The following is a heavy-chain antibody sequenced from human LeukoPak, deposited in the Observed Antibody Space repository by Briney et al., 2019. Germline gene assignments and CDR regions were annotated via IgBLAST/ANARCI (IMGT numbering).Heavy chain of an antibody. J-gene: IGHJ6*03. CDR3: ARAITMVRGVRSYYMDV. Sequence: GGSLRLSCAASGFTFDDYGMSWVRQAPGKGLEWVSGINWNGGSTGYADPVKGRFTISRDNAKNSLYLQMNSLRAEDTALYHCARAITMVRGVRSYYMDVWGKGTTVTISS. CDR1: GFTFDDYG. CDR2: INWNGGST. D-gene: IGHD3-10*01. V-gene: IGHV3-20*01.